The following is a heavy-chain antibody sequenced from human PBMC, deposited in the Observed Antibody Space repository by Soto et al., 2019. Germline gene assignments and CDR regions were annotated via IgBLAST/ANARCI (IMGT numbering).Heavy chain of an antibody. CDR2: ISGTDGST. CDR3: AKRACSTASCSYFDY. V-gene: IGHV3-23*01. Sequence: GGSLRLSCAASGFTFSIYAMSWVRQAPGKGLEWVSGISGTDGSTSYIDSVKGRFTISRDDSENTLYLQMNSLRAEDTAVYYCAKRACSTASCSYFDYWGQGTLVNV. CDR1: GFTFSIYA. D-gene: IGHD2-2*01. J-gene: IGHJ4*02.